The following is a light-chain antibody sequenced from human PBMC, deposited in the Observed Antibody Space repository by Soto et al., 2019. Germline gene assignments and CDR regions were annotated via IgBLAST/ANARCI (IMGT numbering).Light chain of an antibody. V-gene: IGKV1-39*01. J-gene: IGKJ1*01. Sequence: DIQMTQYPSSLSASVGDRVTITCRASQSIVTYLNWYLQKPGKAPKLLIYAASNLQSGVPSRFSGSGSGTDFTLTISSLQPEDFATYFCQHSYSTPPWTFGQGTKVDIK. CDR3: QHSYSTPPWT. CDR2: AAS. CDR1: QSIVTY.